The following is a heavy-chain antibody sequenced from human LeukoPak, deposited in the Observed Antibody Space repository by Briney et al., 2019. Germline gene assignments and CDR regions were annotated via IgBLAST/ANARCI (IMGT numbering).Heavy chain of an antibody. D-gene: IGHD6-19*01. Sequence: GESLKISCQGSGYTFTNYWISWVRQMPGKGLEWMGRIDPSDSYTNYSPSFQGHVTISADKSISTAYLQWSSLKASDTAVYYCARHEGIAVADYWGQGTLVTVSS. J-gene: IGHJ4*01. CDR1: GYTFTNYW. CDR2: IDPSDSYT. CDR3: ARHEGIAVADY. V-gene: IGHV5-10-1*01.